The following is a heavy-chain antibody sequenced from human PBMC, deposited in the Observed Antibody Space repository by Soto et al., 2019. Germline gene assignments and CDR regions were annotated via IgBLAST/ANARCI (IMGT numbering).Heavy chain of an antibody. CDR1: GYTFTSCG. J-gene: IGHJ3*02. V-gene: IGHV1-18*01. CDR2: ISAYNGNT. CDR3: ARDYYDSSGYYGLAFDI. D-gene: IGHD3-22*01. Sequence: ALVKVSCKASGYTFTSCGXXXXXXXPGQGLEWMGWISAYNGNTNYAQKLQGRVTMTTDTSTSTAYMELRSLRSDDTAVYYCARDYYDSSGYYGLAFDIWGQGTMVTVS.